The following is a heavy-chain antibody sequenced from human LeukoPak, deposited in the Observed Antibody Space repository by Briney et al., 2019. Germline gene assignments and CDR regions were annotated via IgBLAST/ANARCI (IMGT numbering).Heavy chain of an antibody. CDR1: GYIFTSYA. V-gene: IGHV1-3*01. CDR2: INAGKGNT. D-gene: IGHD6-13*01. J-gene: IGHJ4*02. CDR3: ATPWTAAGYYFDY. Sequence: VSVTVSCKASGYIFTSYAMHWVRQAPGQRLEGMGWINAGKGNTKYSQKFQGRVTITRDTSASTAYMELSSLRSEDTAVYYCATPWTAAGYYFDYWGQGTLVTVSS.